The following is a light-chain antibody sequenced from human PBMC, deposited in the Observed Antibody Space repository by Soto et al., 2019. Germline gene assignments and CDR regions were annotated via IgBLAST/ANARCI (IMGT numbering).Light chain of an antibody. CDR2: GAS. J-gene: IGKJ1*01. V-gene: IGKV3-11*01. CDR1: QSFNSIY. CDR3: QQHSHWPPWT. Sequence: EIVLTQSPGTLSLSPGERATLSCRASQSFNSIYLAWYQQKPGQAPRLLIYGASNRATGIPARFNGSGSGTDFTLTISNLEPEDFAVYYCQQHSHWPPWTFGQGTKVDIK.